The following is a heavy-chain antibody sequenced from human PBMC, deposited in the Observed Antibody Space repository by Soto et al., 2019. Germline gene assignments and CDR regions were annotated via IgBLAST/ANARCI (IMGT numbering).Heavy chain of an antibody. V-gene: IGHV3-23*01. D-gene: IGHD5-18*01. CDR2: ISGSGGST. J-gene: IGHJ4*02. CDR3: AKARIQLWFGPLGFDY. CDR1: GFTFSSYA. Sequence: PGGSLRLSCAASGFTFSSYAMSWVRQAPGKGLEWVSAISGSGGSTYYADSVKGRFTISRDNSKNTLYLQMNSLRAEDTAVYYCAKARIQLWFGPLGFDYWGQGTLVTVSS.